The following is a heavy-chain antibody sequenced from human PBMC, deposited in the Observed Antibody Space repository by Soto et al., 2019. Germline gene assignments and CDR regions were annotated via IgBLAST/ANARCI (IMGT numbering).Heavy chain of an antibody. CDR1: GGSISSGNYY. D-gene: IGHD4-17*01. V-gene: IGHV4-30-4*01. Sequence: QVQLQESGPGLVKPSQTLSLTCTVSGGSISSGNYYWSWIRQPPGKGLEWIGFISYSGTTHYSASVRSRVSISVDTSKNQFSLDLCSVTAADTAVYYCATMGTPVTGLYYFDYWGQGTLVTVSS. J-gene: IGHJ4*02. CDR3: ATMGTPVTGLYYFDY. CDR2: ISYSGTT.